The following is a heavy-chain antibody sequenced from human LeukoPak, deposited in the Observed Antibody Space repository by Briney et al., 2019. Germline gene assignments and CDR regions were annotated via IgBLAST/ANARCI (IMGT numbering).Heavy chain of an antibody. CDR2: ISSSGSTI. D-gene: IGHD6-13*01. CDR3: ARDSGGSSSGSGDY. Sequence: GGSLRLSCAASGFIFSSYETNWGRQAPGKGLEWVSYISSSGSTIYYADSVKGRFTISRDNAKNSLYLQMNSLRAEDTAVYYCARDSGGSSSGSGDYWGQGTLVTVSS. J-gene: IGHJ4*02. CDR1: GFIFSSYE. V-gene: IGHV3-48*03.